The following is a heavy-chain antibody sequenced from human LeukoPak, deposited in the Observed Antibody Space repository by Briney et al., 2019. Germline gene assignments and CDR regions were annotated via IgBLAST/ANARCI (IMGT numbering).Heavy chain of an antibody. CDR2: IIPILGIA. D-gene: IGHD3-3*01. J-gene: IGHJ6*03. CDR3: ASGTYYDFWSGPPAQDYYYYYYMDV. V-gene: IGHV1-69*04. Sequence: ASVKVSCKASGGTFSSYAISWVRQAPGQGLEWMGRIIPILGIANYAQKFRGRVTITTDESTSTAYMELSSLRSEDTAVYYCASGTYYDFWSGPPAQDYYYYYYMDVWGKGTTVTVSS. CDR1: GGTFSSYA.